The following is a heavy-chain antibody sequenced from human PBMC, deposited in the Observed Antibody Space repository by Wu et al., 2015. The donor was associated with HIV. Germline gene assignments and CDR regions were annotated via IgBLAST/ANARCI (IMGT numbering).Heavy chain of an antibody. CDR2: INPSDDTT. V-gene: IGHV1-46*02. CDR1: GYTFKNYY. Sequence: QVQLVQSGAEVREPGASVHVSCKASGYTFKNYYVHWVRQAPGQGLEWMGIINPSDDTTTYAQKFQGRVTMSIDRSTYTVYMQLSSLIYDDTAVYYCARGTQYLMPKSAFDIWGQGTMVTVSS. CDR3: ARGTQYLMPKSAFDI. D-gene: IGHD2-2*01. J-gene: IGHJ3*02.